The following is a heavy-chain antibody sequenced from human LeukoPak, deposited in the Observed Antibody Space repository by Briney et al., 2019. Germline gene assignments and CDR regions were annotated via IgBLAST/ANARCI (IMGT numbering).Heavy chain of an antibody. CDR1: GFTFSSYG. J-gene: IGHJ4*02. V-gene: IGHV3-30*18. Sequence: GRSLRLSCAASGFTFSSYGMHWVRQAPGKGLEWVAVISYDGSNKYYADSVKGRFTISRDNSKNTLYLQMNSLRAEDTAVYYCAKAYVVRGVHFDYWGQGTLVTVSS. CDR3: AKAYVVRGVHFDY. D-gene: IGHD3-10*01. CDR2: ISYDGSNK.